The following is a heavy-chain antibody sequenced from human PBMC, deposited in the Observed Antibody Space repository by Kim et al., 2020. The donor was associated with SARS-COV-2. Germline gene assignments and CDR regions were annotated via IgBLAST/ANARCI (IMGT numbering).Heavy chain of an antibody. CDR2: ISYDGSNK. CDR1: GFTFSSYG. J-gene: IGHJ6*02. CDR3: AKTLKKLVRPTYYYGMDV. D-gene: IGHD6-13*01. V-gene: IGHV3-30*18. Sequence: GGSLRLSCAASGFTFSSYGMHWVRQAPGKGLEWVAVISYDGSNKYYADSVKGRFTISRDNSKNTLYLQMNSLRAEDTAVYYCAKTLKKLVRPTYYYGMDVWGQGTTVTVSS.